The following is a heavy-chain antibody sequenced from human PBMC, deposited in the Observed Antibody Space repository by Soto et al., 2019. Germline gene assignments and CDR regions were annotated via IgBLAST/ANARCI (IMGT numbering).Heavy chain of an antibody. Sequence: PSETLSLTCTVSGGSISSYYWSWIRQPPGKGLEWIGCIYYSGSTNYNPSLKSRVTISVDTSKNQFSLKLSSVTAADTAVYYCARASQQLVLYKLDVAGPHFDYWGQGTLVTVSS. CDR2: IYYSGST. J-gene: IGHJ4*02. CDR1: GGSISSYY. CDR3: ARASQQLVLYKLDVAGPHFDY. V-gene: IGHV4-59*01. D-gene: IGHD6-6*01.